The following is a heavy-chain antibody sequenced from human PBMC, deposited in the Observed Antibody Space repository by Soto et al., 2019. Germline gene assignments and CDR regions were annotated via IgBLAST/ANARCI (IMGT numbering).Heavy chain of an antibody. CDR1: GGTFSSYA. Sequence: QVQLVQSGAEVKKPGSSVKVSCKASGGTFSSYAISWVRQAPGQGLEWMGGIIPIFGTASYAQKFQGRVTITADKSTSTAYMELSSLRSEDTAVYYCARSDIVVVPAAIRGGGWFDPWGQGTLVTVSS. V-gene: IGHV1-69*06. J-gene: IGHJ5*02. CDR3: ARSDIVVVPAAIRGGGWFDP. CDR2: IIPIFGTA. D-gene: IGHD2-2*01.